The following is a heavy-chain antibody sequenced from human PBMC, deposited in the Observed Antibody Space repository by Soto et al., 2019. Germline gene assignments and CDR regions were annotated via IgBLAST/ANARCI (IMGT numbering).Heavy chain of an antibody. Sequence: GGSLRLSCAASGFTFSSYSMNWVRQAPGKGLEWVSYISSSSSTIYYADSVKGRFTISRDNAKNSLYLQMNSLRDEDTAVYYCARLRSWVLPTKYYYYGMDVWGQGTTVTVSS. CDR2: ISSSSSTI. CDR3: ARLRSWVLPTKYYYYGMDV. V-gene: IGHV3-48*02. J-gene: IGHJ6*02. D-gene: IGHD1-26*01. CDR1: GFTFSSYS.